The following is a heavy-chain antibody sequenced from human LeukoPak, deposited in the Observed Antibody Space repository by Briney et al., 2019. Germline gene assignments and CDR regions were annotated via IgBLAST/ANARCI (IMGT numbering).Heavy chain of an antibody. J-gene: IGHJ3*02. Sequence: GGSLRLSCAASGFTFSSYSMTWVRQAPGKGLEWVSSISSSSSYIYYADSVKGRFTISRDNAKNSLYLQMNSLRAEDTAVYYCASAQVVRNAFDIWGQGTMVTVSS. CDR2: ISSSSSYI. CDR1: GFTFSSYS. V-gene: IGHV3-21*01. D-gene: IGHD3-22*01. CDR3: ASAQVVRNAFDI.